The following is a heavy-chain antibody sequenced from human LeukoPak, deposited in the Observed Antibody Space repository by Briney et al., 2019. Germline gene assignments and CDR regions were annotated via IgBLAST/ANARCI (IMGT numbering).Heavy chain of an antibody. D-gene: IGHD2-15*01. V-gene: IGHV4-34*01. J-gene: IGHJ4*02. CDR1: GGSFSGYY. CDR2: INHSGST. CDR3: ARTGPDI. Sequence: SETLSLTCTVYGGSFSGYYWNWIRQPPGKGLEWIGEINHSGSTNYNPSLKSRVTISVDTSKNQFSLKLSSVTAADTAVYYCARTGPDIWGQGTLVTVSS.